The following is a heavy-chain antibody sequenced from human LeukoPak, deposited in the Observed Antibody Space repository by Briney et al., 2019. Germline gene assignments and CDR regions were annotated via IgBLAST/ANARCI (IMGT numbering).Heavy chain of an antibody. CDR3: AKDWTTAVTPLH. D-gene: IGHD4-23*01. J-gene: IGHJ1*01. V-gene: IGHV3-21*01. Sequence: GGSLRLSCAASGFTFRSYSMNWVRQAPGKGLEWVSSISSSSTYIYYADSVKGRFTISRDNAKNSLYLQMNSLRAEDTAVYYCAKDWTTAVTPLHWGQGTLVTVSS. CDR1: GFTFRSYS. CDR2: ISSSSTYI.